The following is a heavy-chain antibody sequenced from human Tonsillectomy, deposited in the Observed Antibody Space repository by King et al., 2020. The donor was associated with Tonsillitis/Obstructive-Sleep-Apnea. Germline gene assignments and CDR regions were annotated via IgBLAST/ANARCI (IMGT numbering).Heavy chain of an antibody. J-gene: IGHJ5*02. CDR2: IYYSGST. CDR3: ARHRGYCSSTSCKYNWFDP. V-gene: IGHV4-39*01. D-gene: IGHD2-2*01. Sequence: QLQESGPGLVKPSETLSLTCTVSGGSISSSSYYWGWIRQPPGQGLEWIGSIYYSGSTYHNPSLKSRVTISADTSKNQFSLKLNSVTAADTAVYYCARHRGYCSSTSCKYNWFDPWGQGTLVTVSS. CDR1: GGSISSSSYY.